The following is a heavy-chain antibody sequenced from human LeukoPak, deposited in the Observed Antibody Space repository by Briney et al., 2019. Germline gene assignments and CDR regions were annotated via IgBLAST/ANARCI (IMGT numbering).Heavy chain of an antibody. V-gene: IGHV3-30-3*01. Sequence: PGRSLRLSCAASGFTFSSYAMHWVRQAPGKGLEWVAVISYDGSNKYYADSVKGRFTISRDNSKNTLYLQMNSLRAEDTAVYYCAKDGRRGNTYYYYYGMDVWGQGTTVTVSS. CDR1: GFTFSSYA. CDR2: ISYDGSNK. J-gene: IGHJ6*02. D-gene: IGHD2/OR15-2a*01. CDR3: AKDGRRGNTYYYYYGMDV.